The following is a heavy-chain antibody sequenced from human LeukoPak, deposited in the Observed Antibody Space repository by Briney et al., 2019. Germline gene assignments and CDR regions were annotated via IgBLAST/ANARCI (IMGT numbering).Heavy chain of an antibody. J-gene: IGHJ4*02. CDR2: IKNDGSEK. CDR1: GFTFSTYW. D-gene: IGHD1-1*01. V-gene: IGHV3-7*01. Sequence: GRSLRLSCTVSGFTFSTYWMSWARQAPGKGLEWVANIKNDGSEKYYVDSVKGRFTISRDNAKDSLSLQMNSLRAEDSAMYYCTRHKRGDYWGQGTLVTVSS. CDR3: TRHKRGDY.